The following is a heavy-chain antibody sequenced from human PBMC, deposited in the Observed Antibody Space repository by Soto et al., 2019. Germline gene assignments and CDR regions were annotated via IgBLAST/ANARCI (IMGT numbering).Heavy chain of an antibody. CDR3: ARGNYGDPYYFDY. Sequence: QVQLQESGPGLVKPSQTLSLTCAVSGGSLNSGGYYWSWIRQRPGKGLVWIGYMYYSGSPYYNPSLRSRLTMSVDTSKNHFSLKLSSVTAADTAVYYCARGNYGDPYYFDYWGQGILVTVSS. V-gene: IGHV4-31*11. J-gene: IGHJ4*02. CDR1: GGSLNSGGYY. D-gene: IGHD4-17*01. CDR2: MYYSGSP.